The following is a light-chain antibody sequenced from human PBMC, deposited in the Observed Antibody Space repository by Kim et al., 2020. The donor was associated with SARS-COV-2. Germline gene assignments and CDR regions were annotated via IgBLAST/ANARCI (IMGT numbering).Light chain of an antibody. V-gene: IGKV1-8*01. CDR2: GAS. CDR1: QDFSSY. CDR3: QQYYAYPLT. J-gene: IGKJ4*01. Sequence: SASTGDRVTITCRASQDFSSYLAWYQQKPGRAPKLLIYGASTLQSGVPSRFSGSGSGTDFTLTISCLRSEDFATYYCQQYYAYPLTFGGGPKLEI.